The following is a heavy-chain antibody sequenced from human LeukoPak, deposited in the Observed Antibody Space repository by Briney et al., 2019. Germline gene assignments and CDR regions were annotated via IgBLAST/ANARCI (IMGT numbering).Heavy chain of an antibody. V-gene: IGHV3-49*04. CDR3: ARGPILLWLHNGMDV. CDR1: GFTFGDHA. CDR2: IRSEAYGETT. J-gene: IGHJ6*02. D-gene: IGHD3-10*01. Sequence: PGRSLRLSCTGSGFTFGDHAMAWVRQAPGKGLEWVGFIRSEAYGETTEYDASVRDRFTISRDNSRSVAYLQMNSLKTEDTAMYYCARGPILLWLHNGMDVWGQGTTVTVSS.